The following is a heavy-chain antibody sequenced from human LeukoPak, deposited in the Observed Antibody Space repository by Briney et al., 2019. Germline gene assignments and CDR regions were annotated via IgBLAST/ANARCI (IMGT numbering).Heavy chain of an antibody. Sequence: GGSLRLSCAVSGFPFSESAMTWVRQAPGKGLECVSGIGGDFRTHYADSVKGRFTISKDTSKNMLFLQMNNLRAEDTAVYYCAKDYAYFDYWGQGTLVTVSS. CDR1: GFPFSESA. CDR3: AKDYAYFDY. V-gene: IGHV3-23*01. CDR2: IGGDFRT. D-gene: IGHD3-16*01. J-gene: IGHJ4*02.